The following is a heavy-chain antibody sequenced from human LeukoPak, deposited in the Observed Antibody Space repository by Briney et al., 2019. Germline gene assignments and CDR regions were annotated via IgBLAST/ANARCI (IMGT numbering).Heavy chain of an antibody. Sequence: PSETLSLTCTVSGGSISSYYWSWIRHPPGKGLEWLGYIYYSGSTNYNPFLKSRVTISVDTSKNQFSLKLSSVTAADTAVYYCARSVNYYGSGSYYDTTGPWGQGTLVTVSS. V-gene: IGHV4-59*01. D-gene: IGHD3-10*01. CDR2: IYYSGST. CDR3: ARSVNYYGSGSYYDTTGP. J-gene: IGHJ5*02. CDR1: GGSISSYY.